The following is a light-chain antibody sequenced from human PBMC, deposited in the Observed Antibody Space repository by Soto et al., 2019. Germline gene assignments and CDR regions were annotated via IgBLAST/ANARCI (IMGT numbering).Light chain of an antibody. CDR1: QSIITY. CDR3: QQPYSAPLT. V-gene: IGKV1-39*01. CDR2: GAS. J-gene: IGKJ1*01. Sequence: DIQMTQSPSSLSASVGDRVTITCRASQSIITYLNWYQQKPGKAPRLLIYGASSLQSGVPSRFSGSGSGTDFTLIISSLQPEDFATYYCQQPYSAPLTFGQVTTVEIK.